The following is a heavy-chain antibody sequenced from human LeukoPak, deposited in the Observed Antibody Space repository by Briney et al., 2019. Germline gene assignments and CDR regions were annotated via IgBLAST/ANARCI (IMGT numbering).Heavy chain of an antibody. D-gene: IGHD6-13*01. CDR3: AGGYSSSWYTFDP. CDR2: ISSSSSYI. Sequence: PGRSLRLSCAASGFTFSSYVMHWVRQAPGKGLEWVSSISSSSSYIYYADSMKGRFTISRDNAKSSVYLQMNSLRAEDTAVYYCAGGYSSSWYTFDPWGQGTLVTVSS. J-gene: IGHJ5*02. V-gene: IGHV3-21*01. CDR1: GFTFSSYV.